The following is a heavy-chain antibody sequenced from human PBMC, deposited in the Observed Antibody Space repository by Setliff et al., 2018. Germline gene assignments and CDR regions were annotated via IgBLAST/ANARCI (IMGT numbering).Heavy chain of an antibody. Sequence: PSETLSLTCAVYGGSFSTYYWIWIRQPPGKGLEWIAWISHSGTTNYNPSLKSRVTLSVDTSKNQFSLNLASVTAADTAAYYCARGGASSQWFDSWGQGALVTVS. J-gene: IGHJ5*01. CDR2: ISHSGTT. CDR3: ARGGASSQWFDS. CDR1: GGSFSTYY. D-gene: IGHD2-15*01. V-gene: IGHV4-59*01.